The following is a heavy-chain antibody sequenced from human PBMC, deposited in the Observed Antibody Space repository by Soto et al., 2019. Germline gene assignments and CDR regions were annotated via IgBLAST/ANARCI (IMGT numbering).Heavy chain of an antibody. J-gene: IGHJ6*02. CDR1: GFTFSSYA. D-gene: IGHD5-18*01. CDR3: AREGGGYSYGLGYYYYGMDV. V-gene: IGHV3-30-3*01. CDR2: ISYDGSNK. Sequence: PGGSLRLSCAASGFTFSSYAMHWVRQAPGKGLEWVAVISYDGSNKYYAGSVKGRFTISRDNSKNTLYLQMNSLRAEDTAVYYCAREGGGYSYGLGYYYYGMDVWGQGTTVTVSS.